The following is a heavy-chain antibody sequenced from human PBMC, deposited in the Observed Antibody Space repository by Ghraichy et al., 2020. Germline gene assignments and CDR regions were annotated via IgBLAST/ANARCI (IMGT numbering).Heavy chain of an antibody. J-gene: IGHJ3*02. V-gene: IGHV4-59*01. CDR3: ARGTSGWSDPFHI. CDR2: IYYSGSA. D-gene: IGHD6-19*01. CDR1: DDSISSYY. Sequence: SETLSLTCTVSDDSISSYYWSWIRQPPGKGLEWIGYIYYSGSANYNPSLKSRVTISVDTSENQFSLKLTSVTAADTAVYYCARGTSGWSDPFHIWGRGTMVTVSS.